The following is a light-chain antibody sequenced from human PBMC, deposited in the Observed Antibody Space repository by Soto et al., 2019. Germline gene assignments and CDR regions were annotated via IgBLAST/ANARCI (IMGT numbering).Light chain of an antibody. CDR3: SSYTSNSTLYV. CDR1: SSDVGGYNY. CDR2: DVS. J-gene: IGLJ1*01. Sequence: QSALTQPASVSGSPGQSIAISCTGTSSDVGGYNYVSWYQHHPGKAPKLMIYDVSNRPSGVSNRFSGSKSGNTASLTISGLQAEDEADYYCSSYTSNSTLYVFGIGTKVTVL. V-gene: IGLV2-14*03.